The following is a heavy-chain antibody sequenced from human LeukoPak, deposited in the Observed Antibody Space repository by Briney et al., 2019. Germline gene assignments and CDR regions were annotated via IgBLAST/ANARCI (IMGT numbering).Heavy chain of an antibody. D-gene: IGHD2-15*01. Sequence: GGSLRLSCAAFGFPFSSYGMHWVRRAPGKGPEWVAFIRYDGSREFYADSVKGRFTISRDNSKSTVFLQMSILRADDTAVYYCAGDGRYCSGGSCYSDAFDIWGQGTMVTVSS. CDR2: IRYDGSRE. J-gene: IGHJ3*02. V-gene: IGHV3-30*02. CDR3: AGDGRYCSGGSCYSDAFDI. CDR1: GFPFSSYG.